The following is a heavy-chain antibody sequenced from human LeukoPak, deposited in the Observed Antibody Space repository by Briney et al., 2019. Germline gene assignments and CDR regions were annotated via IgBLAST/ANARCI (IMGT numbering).Heavy chain of an antibody. J-gene: IGHJ4*02. D-gene: IGHD4-11*01. Sequence: EASVKVSCKASGGTFSSHAISWVRQAPGQGLEWMGGINPIFHTPTYAKKFQGRLTITKDESMSTASMDLSSLISDDTAVYYCARGRTTGEFDYWGPGTLVTVSS. V-gene: IGHV1-69*05. CDR1: GGTFSSHA. CDR2: INPIFHTP. CDR3: ARGRTTGEFDY.